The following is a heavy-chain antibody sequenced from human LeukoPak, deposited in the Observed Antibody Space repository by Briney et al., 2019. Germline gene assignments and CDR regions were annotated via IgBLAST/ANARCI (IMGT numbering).Heavy chain of an antibody. Sequence: PGGSLRLSCAASGFTFSSYWMTWVRQAPGNGLEWVANIKQDGSEKYYVGSVKGRFTISRDNAKNSLYLQMNSLRAEDTAVYYCARRGEYYDFWSGYLYYFDYWGQGTLVTVSS. D-gene: IGHD3-3*01. CDR2: IKQDGSEK. CDR1: GFTFSSYW. V-gene: IGHV3-7*01. J-gene: IGHJ4*02. CDR3: ARRGEYYDFWSGYLYYFDY.